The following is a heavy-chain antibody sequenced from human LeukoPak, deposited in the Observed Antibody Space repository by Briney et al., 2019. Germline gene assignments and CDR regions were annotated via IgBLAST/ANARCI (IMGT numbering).Heavy chain of an antibody. Sequence: GGSLRLSCAASGFTFSRHWMHWVRQAPGKGLVWISRINSDASDTNYADFVKGRFTISRDNAKNTVYLQINSLRDKDTAVYYCARICSSTDCLIPDWGQGTLVTVSS. J-gene: IGHJ4*02. V-gene: IGHV3-74*01. D-gene: IGHD2-2*01. CDR3: ARICSSTDCLIPD. CDR1: GFTFSRHW. CDR2: INSDASDT.